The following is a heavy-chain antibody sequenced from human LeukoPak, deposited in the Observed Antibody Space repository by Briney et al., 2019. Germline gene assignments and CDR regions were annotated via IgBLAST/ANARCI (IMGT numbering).Heavy chain of an antibody. CDR1: GFTFSSYG. Sequence: GGSLRLSCAASGFTFSSYGIHWVRQAPGKGLEWVAVISYDGSNEYYADSVKGRFTISRDNSKNTLYLQMNSLRAEDTAVYYCAILASSGWYGPWDDAFDIWGQGTMVTVSS. CDR2: ISYDGSNE. CDR3: AILASSGWYGPWDDAFDI. D-gene: IGHD6-19*01. V-gene: IGHV3-30*19. J-gene: IGHJ3*02.